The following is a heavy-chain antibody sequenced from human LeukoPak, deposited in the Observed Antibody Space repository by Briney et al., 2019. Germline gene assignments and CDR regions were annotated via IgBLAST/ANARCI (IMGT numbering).Heavy chain of an antibody. CDR1: GYPFTSYE. V-gene: IGHV1-18*01. J-gene: IGHJ6*02. Sequence: ASVKVSCKASGYPFTSYEISWVRQAPGQGLEWMGWISAYNGNTNYAQKLQGRVTMTTDTSTSTAYMELRSLRSDDTAVYYCARAQPLYYYDSSGYYSYYYYGMDVWGQGTTVTVSS. CDR2: ISAYNGNT. CDR3: ARAQPLYYYDSSGYYSYYYYGMDV. D-gene: IGHD3-22*01.